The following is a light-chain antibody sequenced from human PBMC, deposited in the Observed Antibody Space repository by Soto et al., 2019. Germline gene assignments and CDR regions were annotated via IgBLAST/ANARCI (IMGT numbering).Light chain of an antibody. CDR1: QDIAGF. J-gene: IGKJ5*01. V-gene: IGKV1D-12*01. CDR2: TAS. Sequence: DIQVTHSPSSVSASVGYRVTITSRASQDIAGFLAWYQNKKGRAPDLLIRTASSLQSGVPSRLRGSGYGTDLTITINSMKNEDSETYYCQQAYSFTITFGQGTRLEIK. CDR3: QQAYSFTIT.